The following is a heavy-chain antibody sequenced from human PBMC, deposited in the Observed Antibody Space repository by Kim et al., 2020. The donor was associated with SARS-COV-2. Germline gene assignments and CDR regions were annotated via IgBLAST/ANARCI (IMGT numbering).Heavy chain of an antibody. V-gene: IGHV3-43*02. CDR1: GFTFDDYA. CDR2: ISGDGGST. Sequence: GGSLRLSCAASGFTFDDYAMHWVRQAPGKGLEWVSLISGDGGSTYYADSVKGRFTISRDNSKNSLYLQMNSLRTEDTALYYCAKEIARGWAYYDFWSGYRNYYYYGMDVWGQGTTVTVSS. CDR3: AKEIARGWAYYDFWSGYRNYYYYGMDV. D-gene: IGHD3-3*01. J-gene: IGHJ6*02.